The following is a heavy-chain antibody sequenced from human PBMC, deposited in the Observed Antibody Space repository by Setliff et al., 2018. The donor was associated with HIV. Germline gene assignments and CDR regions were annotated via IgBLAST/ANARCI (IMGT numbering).Heavy chain of an antibody. CDR2: IKSKTDGGTT. Sequence: KPGGSLRLSCAASGFTFNNAWMTWVRQAPGKGLEWVGHIKSKTDGGTTDYAAPVKGRFTISRDDSKTTLYLQMISLKTEDTAVYYCTTEDPWLRFGPWGQGTLVTVSS. CDR3: TTEDPWLRFGP. D-gene: IGHD5-12*01. J-gene: IGHJ5*02. CDR1: GFTFNNAW. V-gene: IGHV3-15*01.